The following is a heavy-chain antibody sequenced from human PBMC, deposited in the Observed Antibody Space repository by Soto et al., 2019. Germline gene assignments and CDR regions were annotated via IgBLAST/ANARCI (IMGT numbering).Heavy chain of an antibody. V-gene: IGHV3-66*01. D-gene: IGHD4-17*01. Sequence: GGSLRLSCTASGVVVSGNYMTWVRQAPGKGLEWVSVIYSGGSRYYADSVKGRFTVSRDNSKNTLYLQMNSLRAEDTALYYCAILYGDYVGSWGQGTLVTVSS. CDR3: AILYGDYVGS. CDR1: GVVVSGNY. J-gene: IGHJ5*02. CDR2: IYSGGSR.